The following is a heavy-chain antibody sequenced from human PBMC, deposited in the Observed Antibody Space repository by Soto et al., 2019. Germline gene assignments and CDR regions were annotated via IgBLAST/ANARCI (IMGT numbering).Heavy chain of an antibody. J-gene: IGHJ4*02. CDR2: INPNNGDT. CDR1: GYFFTSHY. D-gene: IGHD3-10*01. V-gene: IGHV1-2*06. CDR3: AREITYGRGSFSLGL. Sequence: QVQLVQSGAEVEKPGASVKVSCKTSGYFFTSHYIHWVRLAPGRGLEWMGRINPNNGDTNSPQKFQGRGTMTTDTSINTAYMEMSGLRSDDTALYSCAREITYGRGSFSLGLWGQGTLVTVSS.